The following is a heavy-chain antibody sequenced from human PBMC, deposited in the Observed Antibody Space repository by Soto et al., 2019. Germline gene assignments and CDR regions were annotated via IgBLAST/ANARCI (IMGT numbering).Heavy chain of an antibody. J-gene: IGHJ5*02. CDR1: VASISSGGYY. CDR2: IYYSGST. CDR3: ARESKYDTSGYPPWFAP. D-gene: IGHD3-22*01. V-gene: IGHV4-31*03. Sequence: QVQLQESGPGLVKPSQTLSLTCTVSVASISSGGYYWSWIRQHPGEGLEWIGYIYYSGSTSYNPSLKSRATISGDTSKNQFSLKLSSVTDADTAVYYCARESKYDTSGYPPWFAPWGQGTLVTVSS.